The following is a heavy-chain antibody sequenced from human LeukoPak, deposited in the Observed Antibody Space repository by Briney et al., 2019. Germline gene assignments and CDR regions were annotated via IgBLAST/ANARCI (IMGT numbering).Heavy chain of an antibody. Sequence: PGGSLRLSCAASGFTFSDYSVNWVRQAPGKGLEWVSYITANSVTRFYADSVKGRFTISRDNAKNSLYLQMNSLRAEDTALYYCAKGLIAMVRALIDYWGQGTLVTVSS. J-gene: IGHJ4*02. CDR1: GFTFSDYS. CDR3: AKGLIAMVRALIDY. V-gene: IGHV3-48*04. D-gene: IGHD3-10*01. CDR2: ITANSVTR.